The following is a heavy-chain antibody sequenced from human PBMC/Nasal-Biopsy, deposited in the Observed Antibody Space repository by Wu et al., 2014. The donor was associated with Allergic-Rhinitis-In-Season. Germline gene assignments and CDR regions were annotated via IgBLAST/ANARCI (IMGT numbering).Heavy chain of an antibody. D-gene: IGHD1-26*01. CDR2: IGGSGDA. Sequence: AASGLNFNIQYMNWIRQRPGKGLEWVSFIGGSGDAFYADSVKGRFTISRDNAKNSVYLQMSGLTAEDTAIYYCTSLHYYSCNYWGQGTLVTVSS. CDR1: GLNFNIQY. CDR3: TSLHYYSCNY. J-gene: IGHJ4*02. V-gene: IGHV3-11*01.